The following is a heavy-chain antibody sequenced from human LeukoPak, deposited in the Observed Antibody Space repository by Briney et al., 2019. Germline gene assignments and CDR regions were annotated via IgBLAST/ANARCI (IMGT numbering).Heavy chain of an antibody. CDR3: AKDGKLIAAAGPPYFDH. D-gene: IGHD6-13*01. V-gene: IGHV3-30*18. J-gene: IGHJ4*02. CDR1: GFTFSSYG. Sequence: PGGSLRLSCAASGFTFSSYGMHWVRQAPGKGLEWVAVISYDGSNKYYADSVKGRFTISRDNSKNTLYLQMNSLRAEDTAVYYCAKDGKLIAAAGPPYFDHWGQGTLVTVSS. CDR2: ISYDGSNK.